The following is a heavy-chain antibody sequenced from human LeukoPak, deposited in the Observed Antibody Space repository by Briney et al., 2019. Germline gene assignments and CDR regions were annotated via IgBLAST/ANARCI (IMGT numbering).Heavy chain of an antibody. V-gene: IGHV3-48*03. J-gene: IGHJ3*02. CDR1: GFTFSSYE. D-gene: IGHD3-22*01. CDR3: AREYYYDSSGGAFDI. Sequence: GGSLRLSCAASGFTFSSYEMNWVRQAPGKGLEWVSYISSSGSTIYYTDSVKGRFTISRDNAKNSLYLQMNSLRAEDTAVYYCAREYYYDSSGGAFDIWGQGTMVTVSS. CDR2: ISSSGSTI.